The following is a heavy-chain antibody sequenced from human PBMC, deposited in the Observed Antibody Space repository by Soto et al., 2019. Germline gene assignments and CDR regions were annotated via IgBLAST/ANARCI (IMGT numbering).Heavy chain of an antibody. Sequence: QVQLQESGPGLVKPSGTLSLTCDVYGGSISSSNWWTWVRQSPGKGLEWIGEIYHSGSTNYNPSLKIRITISVDKSKNQFSLKLTSVTAANTAVFYCAARGYSGSYYFYCGQRTLVTVTS. CDR3: AARGYSGSYYFY. CDR2: IYHSGST. CDR1: GGSISSSNW. D-gene: IGHD1-26*01. J-gene: IGHJ4*02. V-gene: IGHV4-4*02.